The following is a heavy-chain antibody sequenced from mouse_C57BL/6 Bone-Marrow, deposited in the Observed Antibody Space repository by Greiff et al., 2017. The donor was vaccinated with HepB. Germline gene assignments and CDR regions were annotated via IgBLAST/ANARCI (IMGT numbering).Heavy chain of an antibody. V-gene: IGHV5-4*01. J-gene: IGHJ1*03. CDR3: ARERIHYYGSSYWYFDV. D-gene: IGHD1-1*01. Sequence: EVQRVESGGGLVKPGGSLKLSCAASGFNFSSYAMSWVRQTPEKRLEWVATISDGGSYTYYPDNVKGRFTISRDNAKNNLYLQMSHLKSEDTAMYYCARERIHYYGSSYWYFDVWGTGTTVTVSS. CDR2: ISDGGSYT. CDR1: GFNFSSYA.